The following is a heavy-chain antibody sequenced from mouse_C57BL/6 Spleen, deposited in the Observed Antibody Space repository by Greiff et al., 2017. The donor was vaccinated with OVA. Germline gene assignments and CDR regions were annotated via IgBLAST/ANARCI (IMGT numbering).Heavy chain of an antibody. J-gene: IGHJ2*01. CDR1: GFTFSSYG. D-gene: IGHD3-2*02. CDR2: ISSGGSYT. V-gene: IGHV5-6*01. CDR3: ARHDSSGYSYFDY. Sequence: EVQRVESGGDLVKPGGSLKLSCAASGFTFSSYGMSWVRQTPDKRLEWVATISSGGSYTYYPDSVKGRFTISRDNAKNTLYLQMSSLKSEDTAMYYCARHDSSGYSYFDYWGQGTTLTVSS.